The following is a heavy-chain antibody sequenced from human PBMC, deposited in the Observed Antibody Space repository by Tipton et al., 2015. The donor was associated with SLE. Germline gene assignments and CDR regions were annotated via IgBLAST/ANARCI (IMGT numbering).Heavy chain of an antibody. CDR2: IYDSGRT. J-gene: IGHJ4*02. Sequence: TLSLTCSVSGDSISGYYWSWIRQPPGKGLEWIGNIYDSGRTKYNPSLKSRVNISIDTSSNQFSLKLRSMTSADTAVYYCATEVIAAAGSFDSWARGPLVTVS. D-gene: IGHD6-13*01. CDR3: ATEVIAAAGSFDS. V-gene: IGHV4-59*01. CDR1: GDSISGYY.